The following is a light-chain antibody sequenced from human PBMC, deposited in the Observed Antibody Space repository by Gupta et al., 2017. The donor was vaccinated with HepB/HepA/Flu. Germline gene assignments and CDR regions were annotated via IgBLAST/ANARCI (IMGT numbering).Light chain of an antibody. CDR3: CSYAGSSTYYV. J-gene: IGLJ1*01. CDR1: SSDVGSYNL. CDR2: EVS. Sequence: QSAMPQPASVSGSLGTSVTISCTGTSSDVGSYNLVSWYQQHPGKAPKLMIYEVSKRPSGVSNRFSGSKSGNTASLTISGLQAEDEADYYCCSYAGSSTYYVFGTGTKVTVL. V-gene: IGLV2-23*02.